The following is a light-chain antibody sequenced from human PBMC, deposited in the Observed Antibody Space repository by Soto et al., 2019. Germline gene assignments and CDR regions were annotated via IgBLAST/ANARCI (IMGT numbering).Light chain of an antibody. J-gene: IGKJ1*01. CDR2: AAS. V-gene: IGKV3D-20*01. Sequence: EIVLTQSPATLSLSPGERATLSCGASQSVSSSYLAWYQQKPGLAPRLLIYAASSRATGIPDRFSGSGSGTEFTLTITNLNPEDFATFYCQQTYNTPQTFGHGTKVEFK. CDR1: QSVSSSY. CDR3: QQTYNTPQT.